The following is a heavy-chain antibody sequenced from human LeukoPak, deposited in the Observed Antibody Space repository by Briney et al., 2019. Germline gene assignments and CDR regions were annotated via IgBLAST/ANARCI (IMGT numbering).Heavy chain of an antibody. CDR1: GGSISSGDYY. D-gene: IGHD3-22*01. CDR2: IYYSGST. J-gene: IGHJ3*02. V-gene: IGHV4-30-4*08. CDR3: ARTMIVVGDDAFDI. Sequence: SETLSLTFTVSGGSISSGDYYWSWIRQPPGKGLEWIGYIYYSGSTYYNPSLKSRVTISVDTSKNQFSLKLSSVTAADTAVYYCARTMIVVGDDAFDIWGQGTMVTVSS.